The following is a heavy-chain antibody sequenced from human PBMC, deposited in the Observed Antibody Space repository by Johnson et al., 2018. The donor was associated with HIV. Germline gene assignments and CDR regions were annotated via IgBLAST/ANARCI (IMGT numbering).Heavy chain of an antibody. D-gene: IGHD6-13*01. Sequence: VQLVESGGGLVKPGGSLRLSCAASGFTFSNAWMSWVRQAPGKGLEWVGRIKSKTDGSTYYADSVKGRFTISRDNSKNTLYLQMNSLRAEDTAVYYCAKDWGIAAAGTDAFDIWGQGTMVTVSS. CDR1: GFTFSNAW. CDR2: IKSKTDGST. V-gene: IGHV3-15*01. CDR3: AKDWGIAAAGTDAFDI. J-gene: IGHJ3*02.